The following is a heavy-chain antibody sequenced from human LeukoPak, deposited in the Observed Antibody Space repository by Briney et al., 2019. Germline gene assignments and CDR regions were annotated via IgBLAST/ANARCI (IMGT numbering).Heavy chain of an antibody. CDR1: GFTVSSNH. CDR3: ARGSNNPKVYFDY. CDR2: IYSGGST. J-gene: IGHJ4*02. D-gene: IGHD2/OR15-2a*01. V-gene: IGHV3-53*01. Sequence: GGSLRLSCAASGFTVSSNHMRGVRQAPGKGLEWVSVIYSGGSTYYADSVKGRFTISRDKSKNTLYLQMNSLRAEDTAVYYCARGSNNPKVYFDYWGQGTLVTVSS.